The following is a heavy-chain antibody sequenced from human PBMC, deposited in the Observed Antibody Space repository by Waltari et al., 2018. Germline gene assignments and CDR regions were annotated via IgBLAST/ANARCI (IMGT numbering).Heavy chain of an antibody. Sequence: QVQLHQWGAGLLKPSETLSLTCAVSGGPFTDYSWSWIRQPPGKGLGWIGEISHSGVTHYNPSLRSRVTMSVDTIKKQFSLMLTSVTAADTAVYFCARTWGNSPPLGWFDPWGRGTRVTISS. V-gene: IGHV4-34*01. CDR1: GGPFTDYS. J-gene: IGHJ5*01. CDR2: ISHSGVT. D-gene: IGHD7-27*01. CDR3: ARTWGNSPPLGWFDP.